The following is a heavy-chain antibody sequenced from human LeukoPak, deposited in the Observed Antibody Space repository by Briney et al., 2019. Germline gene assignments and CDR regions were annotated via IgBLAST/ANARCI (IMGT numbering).Heavy chain of an antibody. Sequence: ASAKVSCKASGYTFTSYGISWVRQAPGQGLEWMGWISAYNGNTNYAQKLQGRVTMTTDTSTSTAYMELRSLRSDDTAVYYCARQFGIAAAGNYFDYWGQGTLVTVSS. D-gene: IGHD6-13*01. V-gene: IGHV1-18*01. J-gene: IGHJ4*02. CDR3: ARQFGIAAAGNYFDY. CDR2: ISAYNGNT. CDR1: GYTFTSYG.